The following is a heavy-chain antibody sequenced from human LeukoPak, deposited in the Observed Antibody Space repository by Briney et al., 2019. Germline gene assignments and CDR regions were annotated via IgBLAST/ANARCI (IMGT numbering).Heavy chain of an antibody. V-gene: IGHV1-18*01. J-gene: IGHJ4*02. Sequence: SSVKVSCKASGYTFTSYGISWVRQAPGQGLEWMRWISAYNGNTNYAQKLQGRVTMTTDTSTSTAYMELRSLRSDDTAVYYCARVGGSGSYYNAPLGYWGQGTLVTVSS. CDR1: GYTFTSYG. CDR3: ARVGGSGSYYNAPLGY. CDR2: ISAYNGNT. D-gene: IGHD3-10*01.